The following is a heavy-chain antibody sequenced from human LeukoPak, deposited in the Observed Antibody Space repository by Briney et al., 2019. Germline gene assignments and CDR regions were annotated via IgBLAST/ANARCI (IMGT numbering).Heavy chain of an antibody. CDR3: ARGRMVDFWSGYYNNYYYYGMDV. CDR1: GGSFSGYY. D-gene: IGHD3-3*01. Sequence: SETLSLTCAVYGGSFSGYYWSWIRQPPGKGLEWIGEINHSGSTNYNPSLKSRVTISVDTSKNQFSLKLSSVTAADTAVYYCARGRMVDFWSGYYNNYYYYGMDVWAKGPRSPSP. CDR2: INHSGST. V-gene: IGHV4-34*01. J-gene: IGHJ6*02.